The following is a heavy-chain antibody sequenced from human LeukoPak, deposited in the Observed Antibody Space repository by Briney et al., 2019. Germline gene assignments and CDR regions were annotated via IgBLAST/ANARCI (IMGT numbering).Heavy chain of an antibody. V-gene: IGHV4-34*01. Sequence: PSETLSLTCAVYGGSFSGYYWNWIRQPPGMALEWIGEINHSGSTNYIPSLKSQVTISVDTSKNQFSLKLSSVTAADTAVYYCARGSKMLGYNWFDPWGQGTLVTVSS. CDR2: INHSGST. CDR3: ARGSKMLGYNWFDP. D-gene: IGHD1-26*01. CDR1: GGSFSGYY. J-gene: IGHJ5*02.